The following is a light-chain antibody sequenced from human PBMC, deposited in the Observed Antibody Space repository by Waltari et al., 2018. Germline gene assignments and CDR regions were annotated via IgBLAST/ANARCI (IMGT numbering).Light chain of an antibody. CDR1: NIGSKS. V-gene: IGLV3-21*04. CDR3: QVWDSSSDHHVV. CDR2: YDS. Sequence: SYVLTQPPSVSVAPGKTARITCGGNNIGSKSVHWYQQKPGQAPVLVIYYDSVRPSGIPERFSGSNSGNTATLTISRVEAGDEADYYCQVWDSSSDHHVVFGGGTKLTVL. J-gene: IGLJ2*01.